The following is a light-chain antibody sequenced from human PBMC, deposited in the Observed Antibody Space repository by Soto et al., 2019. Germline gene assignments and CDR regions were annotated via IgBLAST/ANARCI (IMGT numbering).Light chain of an antibody. CDR3: SSYTSSSTLV. Sequence: QTVVTQPAFVSGSPGQSITISCTGTNSDVGGYNFVSWYQQHPGKVPKLMIYDVTNRPSGVSNRFSGSKSGNTASLTISGLQDEDEADYYCSSYTSSSTLVFGTGTKVTVL. V-gene: IGLV2-14*01. CDR2: DVT. CDR1: NSDVGGYNF. J-gene: IGLJ1*01.